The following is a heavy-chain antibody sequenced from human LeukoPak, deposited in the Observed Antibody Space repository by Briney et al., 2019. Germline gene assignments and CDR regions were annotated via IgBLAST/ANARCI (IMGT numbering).Heavy chain of an antibody. D-gene: IGHD5-18*01. CDR1: GGSFSGYY. CDR3: ARGRGRGYGQRPDAFDI. V-gene: IGHV4-34*01. J-gene: IGHJ3*02. CDR2: INHSGST. Sequence: PSETLSLTCAVYGGSFSGYYWSWIRQPPGKGLEWIGEINHSGSTNYNPSLKSRVTISVDTSKNQFSLKLSSVTAADTAVYYCARGRGRGYGQRPDAFDIWGQGTMVTVSS.